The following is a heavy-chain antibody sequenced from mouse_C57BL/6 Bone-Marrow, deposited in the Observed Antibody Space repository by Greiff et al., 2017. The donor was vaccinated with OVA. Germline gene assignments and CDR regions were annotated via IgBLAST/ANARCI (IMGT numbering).Heavy chain of an antibody. CDR3: ARWEPGTSYALDY. V-gene: IGHV1-81*01. D-gene: IGHD4-1*01. J-gene: IGHJ4*01. CDR1: GYTFTSYG. Sequence: QVQLQQSGAELARPGASVKLSCKASGYTFTSYGISWVKQRTGQGLEWIGEIYPRSGNTYYNEKFKGKATLTADKSSSTAYMELRSLTSEDSAVYFSARWEPGTSYALDYWGQGTSVTVSS. CDR2: IYPRSGNT.